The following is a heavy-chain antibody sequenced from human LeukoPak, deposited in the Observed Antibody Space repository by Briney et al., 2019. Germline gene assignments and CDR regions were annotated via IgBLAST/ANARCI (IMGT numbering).Heavy chain of an antibody. CDR3: ARMDLTSSGALDAFDI. D-gene: IGHD3-22*01. J-gene: IGHJ3*02. CDR1: GGSFSGYY. Sequence: SETLSLTCAVYGGSFSGYYWSWIRQPPGKGLEWIGEINHSGSTNYNPSLKSRVTISVDTSKNQFSLKLSSVTAADTAVYYCARMDLTSSGALDAFDIWGQGTMVTVSS. CDR2: INHSGST. V-gene: IGHV4-34*01.